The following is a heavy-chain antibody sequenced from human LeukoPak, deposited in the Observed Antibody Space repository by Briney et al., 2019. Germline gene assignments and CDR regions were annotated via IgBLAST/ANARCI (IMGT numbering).Heavy chain of an antibody. CDR3: ARLPNDYDYVWGSYRYTSYYMDV. V-gene: IGHV4-39*01. Sequence: SETLSLTCTVSGGSISSSSYYWGWIRQPPGRGLEWIGSIYYSGSTYYNPSLKSRVTISVDTSKNQFSLKLSSVTAADTAVYYCARLPNDYDYVWGSYRYTSYYMDVWGKGTTVTVSS. CDR1: GGSISSSSYY. CDR2: IYYSGST. J-gene: IGHJ6*03. D-gene: IGHD3-16*02.